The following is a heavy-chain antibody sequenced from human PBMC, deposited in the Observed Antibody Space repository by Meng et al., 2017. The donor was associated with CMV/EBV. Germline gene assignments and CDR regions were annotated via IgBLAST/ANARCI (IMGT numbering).Heavy chain of an antibody. CDR3: ARRGGLQYFIKEGGDCYFDY. Sequence: ASVKVSCKASGFNLNTNGISWVRQAPGQGLEWMGWVSVYNGGANLAQKFQDRVTMTTDKFTSTAHMEVRSLTSDDTAVYYCARRGGLQYFIKEGGDCYFDYWGQGTLVTVSS. D-gene: IGHD4-11*01. J-gene: IGHJ4*02. CDR1: GFNLNTNG. V-gene: IGHV1-18*04. CDR2: VSVYNGGA.